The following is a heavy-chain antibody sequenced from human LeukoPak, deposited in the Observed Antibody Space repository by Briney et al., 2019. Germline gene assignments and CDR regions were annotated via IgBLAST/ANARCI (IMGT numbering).Heavy chain of an antibody. D-gene: IGHD3-16*01. J-gene: IGHJ4*02. Sequence: GASVKVFCKAPGYTFTSYGISWVRQAPGQGLEWMGWISAYNGNTNYAQKLQGRVTMTRDTSTSTVYMELSSLRSEDTAVYYCARDGSIVITFGGDYYFDYWGQGTLVTVSS. CDR2: ISAYNGNT. CDR3: ARDGSIVITFGGDYYFDY. V-gene: IGHV1-18*01. CDR1: GYTFTSYG.